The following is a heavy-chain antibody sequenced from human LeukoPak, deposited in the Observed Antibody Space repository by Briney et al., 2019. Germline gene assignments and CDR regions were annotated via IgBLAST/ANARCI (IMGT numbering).Heavy chain of an antibody. D-gene: IGHD3-22*01. V-gene: IGHV3-66*01. CDR3: ARDRHYYDTSGYRTYFFDY. CDR1: GFTVTSNH. Sequence: GSLRLSCTASGFTVTSNHMNWVRQAPGKGLEWVSAIYSGESTYYADSVKDRFTISRDISKNMVYLQMDNLRAEDTAIYYCARDRHYYDTSGYRTYFFDYWGQGTLVTVSS. J-gene: IGHJ4*02. CDR2: IYSGEST.